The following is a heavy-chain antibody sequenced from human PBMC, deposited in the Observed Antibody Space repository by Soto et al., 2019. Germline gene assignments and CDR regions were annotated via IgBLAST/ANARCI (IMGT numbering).Heavy chain of an antibody. V-gene: IGHV1-24*01. CDR1: GYTLTELP. CDR2: FDPEDGET. Sequence: ASVKVSRKVSGYTLTELPMHRVRLAPGKGLEWMGGFDPEDGETIYAQKFQGRVTITADESTSTAYMELSSLRSEDTAVYYCARVRERRTLHHAFDIWGQGTMVTV. J-gene: IGHJ3*02. CDR3: ARVRERRTLHHAFDI. D-gene: IGHD1-1*01.